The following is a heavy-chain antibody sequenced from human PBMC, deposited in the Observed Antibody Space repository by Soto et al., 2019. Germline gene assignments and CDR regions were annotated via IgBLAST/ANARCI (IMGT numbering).Heavy chain of an antibody. Sequence: QVQLVESGGGVVQPGKSLRLSCAASGFTFSSYAMHWVRQAPGKGLEWVAVISYDGSNKYYADSVKGRFTISRDNSKNTLYLHMHSLRAEDTAVYYCARPLWRDDYNWGYFDLWGRGTLVTVSS. V-gene: IGHV3-30-3*01. CDR2: ISYDGSNK. D-gene: IGHD4-4*01. J-gene: IGHJ2*01. CDR3: ARPLWRDDYNWGYFDL. CDR1: GFTFSSYA.